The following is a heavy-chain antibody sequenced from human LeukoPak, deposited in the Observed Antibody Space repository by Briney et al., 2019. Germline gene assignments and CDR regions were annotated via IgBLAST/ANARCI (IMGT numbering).Heavy chain of an antibody. V-gene: IGHV4-59*01. CDR3: ARARELFYFDY. D-gene: IGHD3-10*01. J-gene: IGHJ4*02. CDR2: IYNSGST. Sequence: NSSGTLSLTCTVSGGSISSYYWSWIRQPPEKGLEWIGYIYNSGSTSYNPSLKSRVTISVDTSKNQFSLKLSSVTAADTAVYYCARARELFYFDYWGQGTLVTVPS. CDR1: GGSISSYY.